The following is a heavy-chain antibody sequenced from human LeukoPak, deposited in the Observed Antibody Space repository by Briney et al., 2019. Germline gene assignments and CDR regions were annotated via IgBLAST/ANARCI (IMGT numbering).Heavy chain of an antibody. J-gene: IGHJ4*02. V-gene: IGHV3-23*01. CDR2: ISGSGGST. CDR3: ARRGSGVHNFDC. D-gene: IGHD1-26*01. Sequence: GGSLRLSCAASGFTFSSYAMSWVRQAPGKGLEWVSAISGSGGSTYYADSVKGRFTISRDNSKNTVSLQMDSLRAEDTAVYYCARRGSGVHNFDCWGQGTLVTVSS. CDR1: GFTFSSYA.